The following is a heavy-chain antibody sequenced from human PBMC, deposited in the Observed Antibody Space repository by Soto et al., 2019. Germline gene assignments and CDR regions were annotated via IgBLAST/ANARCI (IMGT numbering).Heavy chain of an antibody. CDR2: INPSGGST. CDR3: SRDGIQIFGVVINSQGSFYVMVL. CDR1: GYTFTSYY. V-gene: IGHV1-46*01. D-gene: IGHD3-3*01. Sequence: ASCKASGYTFTSYYMHWVRQSPVQGLEWMGIINPSGGSTSYAQKFQGRVTMTRDTSTSTVYMELSSLRSEDTAVYYCSRDGIQIFGVVINSQGSFYVMVLWG. J-gene: IGHJ6*02.